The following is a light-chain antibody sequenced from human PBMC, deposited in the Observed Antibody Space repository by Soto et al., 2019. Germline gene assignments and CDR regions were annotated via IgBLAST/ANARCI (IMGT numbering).Light chain of an antibody. CDR3: SSYTSSATRV. V-gene: IGLV2-14*01. CDR1: SSDVGGYNY. CDR2: DVS. Sequence: QSVLTQPASVSGSPGQSITISCTGTSSDVGGYNYVSWYQQHPGKAHKLMIYDVSNRPSGVSNRCSGSKSGNTASLTISGLQAEDEADYYCSSYTSSATRVFGTGTKLTVL. J-gene: IGLJ1*01.